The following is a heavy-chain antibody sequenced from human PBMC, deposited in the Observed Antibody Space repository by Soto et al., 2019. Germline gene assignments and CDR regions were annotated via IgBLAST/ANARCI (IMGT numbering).Heavy chain of an antibody. CDR3: AKERSSGWNFDS. D-gene: IGHD6-19*01. V-gene: IGHV3-23*01. J-gene: IGHJ4*02. CDR2: IIGSGDST. Sequence: DSGGGLVQPGGSLRLSCAASGFTFSTYAMSWVRQAPGRGLEWVSTIIGSGDSTYYADSVKGRFTISRDNSKNTLYLQMNSLRAEDTAVYYCAKERSSGWNFDSWGQGTLVTVSS. CDR1: GFTFSTYA.